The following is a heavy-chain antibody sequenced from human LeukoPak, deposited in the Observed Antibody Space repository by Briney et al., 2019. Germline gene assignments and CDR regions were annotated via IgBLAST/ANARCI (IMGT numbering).Heavy chain of an antibody. V-gene: IGHV4-59*01. J-gene: IGHJ3*02. Sequence: PSETLSLTCSVSDGSINSYYWNWIRRPPGKGLEWIGYIYYSGSTNYNPSLKSRVTISVDTSKNQFSLKLSSVTAADTAVYYCAKSREEIRGPDAFDIWGQGTMVTVSS. CDR2: IYYSGST. CDR1: DGSINSYY. CDR3: AKSREEIRGPDAFDI. D-gene: IGHD5-24*01.